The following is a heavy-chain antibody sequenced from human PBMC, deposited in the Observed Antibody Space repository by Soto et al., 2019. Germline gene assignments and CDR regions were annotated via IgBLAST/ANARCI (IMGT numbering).Heavy chain of an antibody. CDR3: ARGVSAGVDY. CDR1: GYSFTSLD. J-gene: IGHJ4*02. D-gene: IGHD1-26*01. CDR2: MQPSTGRT. Sequence: ASVKVSCKASGYSFTSLDINWVRQTAGQGLEWMGWMQPSTGRTGYAQKFQGRVTMTRDTSINTAYMELTTLTSDDTAFYYCARGVSAGVDYWGQGTLVTASS. V-gene: IGHV1-8*01.